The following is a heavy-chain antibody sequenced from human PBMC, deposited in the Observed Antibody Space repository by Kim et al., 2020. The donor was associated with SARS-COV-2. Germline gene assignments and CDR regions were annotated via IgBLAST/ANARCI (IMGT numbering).Heavy chain of an antibody. CDR2: LSRAATNT. CDR1: GFAFSDYA. D-gene: IGHD3-3*02. J-gene: IGHJ4*01. V-gene: IGHV3-23*01. Sequence: GGSLRLSCTASGFAFSDYAMSWVRQTPGKGLEWVSALSRAATNTYYADSVKGRFTISRDNSKNTLYLQMNSLRADDTAVYYCADSGATDVGILGLGDYW. CDR3: ADSGATDVGILGLGDY.